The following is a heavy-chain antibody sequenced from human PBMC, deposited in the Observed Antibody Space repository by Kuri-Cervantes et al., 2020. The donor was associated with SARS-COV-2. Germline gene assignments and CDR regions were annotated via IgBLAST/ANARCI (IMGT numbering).Heavy chain of an antibody. CDR1: GGAFRTYG. Sequence: SVKVSCKASGGAFRTYGVIWVRQAPGQGLECLGRIVPMFATANYAQDFQGRISITADEATKTIYLELRSLRSDDTAVYYCARDRYCSAGNCYLSRSQDNWLGTWGQGTQVTVSS. V-gene: IGHV1-69*13. D-gene: IGHD2-15*01. CDR3: ARDRYCSAGNCYLSRSQDNWLGT. J-gene: IGHJ5*02. CDR2: IVPMFATA.